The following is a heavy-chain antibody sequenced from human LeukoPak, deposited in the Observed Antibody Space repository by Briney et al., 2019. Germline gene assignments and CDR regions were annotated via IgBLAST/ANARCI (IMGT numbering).Heavy chain of an antibody. J-gene: IGHJ4*02. D-gene: IGHD1-26*01. CDR2: ISAYNGNT. Sequence: ASVKVSCKASGYTFTSYGISWVRQAPGQGLEWMGWISAYNGNTNYAQKLQGRVTMTTDTSTSTAYMELRSLRSDDTAVYYCARELVGATTRGYFDYWGQGTLVTVSP. CDR3: ARELVGATTRGYFDY. CDR1: GYTFTSYG. V-gene: IGHV1-18*01.